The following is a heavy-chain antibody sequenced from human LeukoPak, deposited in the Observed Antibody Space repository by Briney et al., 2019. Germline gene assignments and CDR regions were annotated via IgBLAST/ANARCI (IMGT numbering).Heavy chain of an antibody. J-gene: IGHJ4*02. CDR1: GFTFDTSW. V-gene: IGHV3-7*01. CDR3: SFSLNY. CDR2: IKADGSEK. Sequence: PGGSLRLSCAASGFTFDTSWMDWVRQAPGKGLEWVANIKADGSEKYYVDSVKGRFTISRDNAKNSLYLQMNSLRAEDTAIYYCSFSLNYWGQGTLVTVSS.